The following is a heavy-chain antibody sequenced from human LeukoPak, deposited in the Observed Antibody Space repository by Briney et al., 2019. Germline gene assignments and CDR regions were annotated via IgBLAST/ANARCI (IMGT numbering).Heavy chain of an antibody. CDR1: GFTFSSYS. CDR2: ISGSSTYK. Sequence: PGGSLRLSCAASGFTFSSYSMNWVRQAPGKGLEWVSSISGSSTYKYYADSVEGRFTIFRDNAKNSLYLQMKSLRAEDTAVYYCSKDLTGTAAEDYWGQGTLVTVSS. D-gene: IGHD6-13*01. J-gene: IGHJ4*02. V-gene: IGHV3-21*01. CDR3: SKDLTGTAAEDY.